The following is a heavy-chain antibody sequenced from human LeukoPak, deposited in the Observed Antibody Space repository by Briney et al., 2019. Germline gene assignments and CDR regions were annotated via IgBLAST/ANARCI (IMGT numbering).Heavy chain of an antibody. Sequence: GGSLRLSCAASGFTFSSYAMSWVRQAPGKGLEWVSAISGSGGSIYYADSVKGRFTISRDTSKNTLYLQMNSLRAEDTAVYYCARPSFGVRLVTNYFDYWGQGTLVTVSS. CDR3: ARPSFGVRLVTNYFDY. V-gene: IGHV3-23*01. D-gene: IGHD3-9*01. CDR1: GFTFSSYA. CDR2: ISGSGGSI. J-gene: IGHJ4*02.